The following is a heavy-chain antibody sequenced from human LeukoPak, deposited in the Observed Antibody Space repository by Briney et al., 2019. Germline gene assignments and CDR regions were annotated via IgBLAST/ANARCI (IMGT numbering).Heavy chain of an antibody. D-gene: IGHD6-13*01. V-gene: IGHV3-9*01. CDR1: GFTFDGYG. CDR2: FSWNSASV. Sequence: SLRISCGASGFTFDGYGMHWVRQDPGEGLVGVSSFSWNSASVGYVDSVKGRFTISRDNAKNSLYLQMNSLRAEDTAFYYCAKDYGYSSSWYDYWGQGTLVTVSS. CDR3: AKDYGYSSSWYDY. J-gene: IGHJ4*02.